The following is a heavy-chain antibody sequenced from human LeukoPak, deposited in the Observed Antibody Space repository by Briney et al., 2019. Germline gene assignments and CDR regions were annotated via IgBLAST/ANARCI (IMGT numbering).Heavy chain of an antibody. Sequence: GESLQISCKGSGYSFTSYWLGWVRQLPGKGLEWMGIIYPGDSDTRYSPSFQGQVTISADKSISTAYLQWSSLKASDTAMYYCARHEIDDYGDYKSDAFDIWGQGTMVTVSS. V-gene: IGHV5-51*01. CDR2: IYPGDSDT. CDR1: GYSFTSYW. D-gene: IGHD4-17*01. CDR3: ARHEIDDYGDYKSDAFDI. J-gene: IGHJ3*02.